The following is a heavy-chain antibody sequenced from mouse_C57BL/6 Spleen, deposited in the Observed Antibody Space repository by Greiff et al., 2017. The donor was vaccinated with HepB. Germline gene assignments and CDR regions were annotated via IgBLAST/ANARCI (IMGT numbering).Heavy chain of an antibody. Sequence: EVHVVESGGGLVKPGGSLKLSCAASGFTFSSYTMSWVRQTPEKRLEWVATISGGGGNTYYPDSVKGRFTISRDNAKNTLYLQMSSLRSEDTALYYCARRGSHIFDYWGQGTTLTVSS. CDR1: GFTFSSYT. CDR2: ISGGGGNT. V-gene: IGHV5-9*04. J-gene: IGHJ2*01. CDR3: ARRGSHIFDY.